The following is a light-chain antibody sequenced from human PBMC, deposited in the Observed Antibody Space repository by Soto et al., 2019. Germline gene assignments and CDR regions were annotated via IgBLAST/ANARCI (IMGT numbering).Light chain of an antibody. Sequence: QSALAQPASVSGSPGQSITISCTGTGSDVGSYNLVSWYQQHPGKAPKLMIYEGSKRPSGVSSRFSGSKPGNTASLTISGLQTEDEADYYCRSYAGNTNVFGTGTKVTVX. CDR2: EGS. J-gene: IGLJ1*01. V-gene: IGLV2-23*01. CDR1: GSDVGSYNL. CDR3: RSYAGNTNV.